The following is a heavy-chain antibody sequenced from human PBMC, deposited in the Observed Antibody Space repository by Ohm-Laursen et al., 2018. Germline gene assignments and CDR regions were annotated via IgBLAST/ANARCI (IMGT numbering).Heavy chain of an antibody. D-gene: IGHD2-15*01. J-gene: IGHJ4*02. V-gene: IGHV3-23*01. Sequence: SLRLSCAASGFTFSSYSMNWVRQAPGKGLEWVSAISGSGGSTYYADSVKGRFTISRDNSKNTLYLQMNSLRAEDTAVYYCAKDSPLVVVAATDAVGDYWGQGTLVTVSS. CDR1: GFTFSSYS. CDR3: AKDSPLVVVAATDAVGDY. CDR2: ISGSGGST.